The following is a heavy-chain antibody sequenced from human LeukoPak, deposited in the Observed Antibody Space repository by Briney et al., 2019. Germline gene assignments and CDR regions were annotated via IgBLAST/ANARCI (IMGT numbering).Heavy chain of an antibody. J-gene: IGHJ5*02. V-gene: IGHV3-30*18. CDR3: ANSKEGHWFDP. CDR1: GFTFSSYG. CDR2: ISYDGSNK. Sequence: PGGSLRLSCAASGFTFSSYGMHWVRQAPGKGLEWVAVISYDGSNKYYADSVKGRFTISRDNSKNTLYLQMNSLRAEDTAVYYCANSKEGHWFDPWGQGTLVTVSS.